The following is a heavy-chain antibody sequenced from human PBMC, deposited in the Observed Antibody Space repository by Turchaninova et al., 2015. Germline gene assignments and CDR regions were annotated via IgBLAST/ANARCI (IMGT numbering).Heavy chain of an antibody. V-gene: IGHV4-38-2*01. CDR1: GSSISSGDY. CDR3: ARHLTIQGYSLYFQR. D-gene: IGHD6-13*01. J-gene: IGHJ1*01. Sequence: QVQLQESGPGLVKPSETLSLTCAVSGSSISSGDYWGWIRQPPGKGLGWIGSIYRTWTTYHNPSLNSRVPISVDTSKNQFSLKLSSVTAADTAVYYCARHLTIQGYSLYFQRWGQGTLVTVSS. CDR2: IYRTWTT.